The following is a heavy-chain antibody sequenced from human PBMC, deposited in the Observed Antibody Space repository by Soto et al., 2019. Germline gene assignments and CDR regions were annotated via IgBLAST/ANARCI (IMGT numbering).Heavy chain of an antibody. CDR2: IKNSGAGT. D-gene: IGHD3-10*01. CDR3: ANSRSGP. CDR1: GFTFGNND. V-gene: IGHV3-23*01. Sequence: GGSLRLSCVASGFTFGNNDMNWIRQAPGKGLEWVASIKNSGAGTYYADSVKGRFTISRDNSKNTLYLQMNSLRAEDTAVYYCANSRSGPWGQGTLVTVSS. J-gene: IGHJ5*02.